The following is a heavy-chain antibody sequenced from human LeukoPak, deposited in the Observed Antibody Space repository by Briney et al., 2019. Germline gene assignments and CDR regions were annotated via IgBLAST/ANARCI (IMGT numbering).Heavy chain of an antibody. CDR1: GFTFSNYA. Sequence: GGSLRLPCAASGFTFSNYAMSWVRQAPTKGLEWVSTISGSGDGTYYADSVKGRFTISRDYSKNTLYLQMNSLRAEDTAVYYCATVQYQLPPARWPSIYRGQGTLVTVSS. CDR3: ATVQYQLPPARWPSIY. D-gene: IGHD2-2*01. CDR2: ISGSGDGT. J-gene: IGHJ4*02. V-gene: IGHV3-23*01.